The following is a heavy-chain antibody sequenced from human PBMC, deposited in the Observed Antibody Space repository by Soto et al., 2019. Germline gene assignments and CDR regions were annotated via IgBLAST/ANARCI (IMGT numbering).Heavy chain of an antibody. CDR2: ISYDGSNK. CDR1: GFTFSSYA. D-gene: IGHD5-18*01. CDR3: ARDLGYSYGYPKNNWFDP. V-gene: IGHV3-30-3*01. J-gene: IGHJ5*02. Sequence: GGSLRLSCAASGFTFSSYAMHWVRQAPGKGLEWVAVISYDGSNKYYADSVKGRFTISRDNSKNTLYLQMNSLRAEDTAVYYCARDLGYSYGYPKNNWFDPWGQGTLVTVSS.